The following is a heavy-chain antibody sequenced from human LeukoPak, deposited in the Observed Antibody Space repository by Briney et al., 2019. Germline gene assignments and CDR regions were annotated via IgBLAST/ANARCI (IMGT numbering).Heavy chain of an antibody. CDR1: GFTFSSYA. J-gene: IGHJ4*02. CDR2: ISGSGGST. V-gene: IGHV3-23*01. Sequence: SGGSLRLSCAASGFTFSSYAMSWVRQAPGKGLEWVSAISGSGGSTYYADSVKGRFTISRDNAKNSLYLQMNSLRAEDTAVYYCARDRYDSSGYYVNFDYWGQGTLVTVSS. CDR3: ARDRYDSSGYYVNFDY. D-gene: IGHD3-22*01.